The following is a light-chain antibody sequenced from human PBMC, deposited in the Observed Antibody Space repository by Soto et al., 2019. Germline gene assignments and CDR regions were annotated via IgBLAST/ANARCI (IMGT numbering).Light chain of an antibody. CDR1: QSVSNY. J-gene: IGKJ4*01. Sequence: ESLLTQSPATLSLSPGERATLSCRASQSVSNYLAWYQQKSGQAPRLLIYDASNRATGIPARFSGSGSGTDFTLTISSLEPEDFAVYYCQQRSNWPPLTFGGGTKVDIK. CDR2: DAS. CDR3: QQRSNWPPLT. V-gene: IGKV3-11*01.